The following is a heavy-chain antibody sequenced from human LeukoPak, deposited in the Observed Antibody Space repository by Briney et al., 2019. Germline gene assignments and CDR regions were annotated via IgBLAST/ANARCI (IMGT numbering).Heavy chain of an antibody. CDR1: GFTFSSYW. J-gene: IGHJ6*03. CDR2: INSDGSST. D-gene: IGHD3-3*01. V-gene: IGHV3-74*01. Sequence: GGSLRLSCAASGFTFSSYWMHWVRQAPGKGLVWVSRINSDGSSTSYADPVKGRFTISRDNAKNTLYLQMNSLRAEDTAVYYCASTTIFGVVMPYYYYYYMDVWGKGTTVTVSS. CDR3: ASTTIFGVVMPYYYYYYMDV.